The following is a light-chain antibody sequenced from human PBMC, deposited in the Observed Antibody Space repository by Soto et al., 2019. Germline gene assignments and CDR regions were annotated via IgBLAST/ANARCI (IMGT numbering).Light chain of an antibody. J-gene: IGLJ2*01. CDR2: DVS. CDR3: CSHAGSYVV. V-gene: IGLV2-11*01. CDR1: SSDVGSSNY. Sequence: QSVLTQPRSVSGSPGQSVTISCTGTSSDVGSSNYVSWYQQHPGKAPKLTISDVSKRPSGVPDRFSGSKSDNTASLTISGLQDEDEADYFCCSHAGSYVVFGGGTKVTVL.